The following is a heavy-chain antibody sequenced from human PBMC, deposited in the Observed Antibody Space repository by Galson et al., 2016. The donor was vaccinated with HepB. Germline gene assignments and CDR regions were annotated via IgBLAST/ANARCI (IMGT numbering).Heavy chain of an antibody. Sequence: SETLSLTCSVSGGSITNSNWWSWVRQPPGKGLEWLGEVSHSGTTRHNPSLKNRTTISVDKTKSESFLKLTAVTAADTAMYYCTREPGAFVPFGYWGQGALVTVS. D-gene: IGHD3-16*02. CDR3: TREPGAFVPFGY. V-gene: IGHV4-4*02. J-gene: IGHJ4*02. CDR2: VSHSGTT. CDR1: GGSITNSNW.